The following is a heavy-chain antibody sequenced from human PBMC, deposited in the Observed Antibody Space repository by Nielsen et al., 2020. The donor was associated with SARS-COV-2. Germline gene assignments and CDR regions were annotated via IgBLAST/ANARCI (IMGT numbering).Heavy chain of an antibody. J-gene: IGHJ6*02. V-gene: IGHV3-21*01. CDR1: GFTFSSYS. Sequence: GESLKISCAASGFTFSSYSMNWVRQAPGKGLEWVSSISSSSSYIYYADSVKGRFTISRDNAKNSLYLQMNSLRAEDTAVYYCASLNHYYYYGMDVWGQGTTVTDSS. CDR3: ASLNHYYYYGMDV. CDR2: ISSSSSYI.